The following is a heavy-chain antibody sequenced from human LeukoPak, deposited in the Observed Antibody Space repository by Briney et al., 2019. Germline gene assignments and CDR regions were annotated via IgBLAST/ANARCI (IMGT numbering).Heavy chain of an antibody. D-gene: IGHD3-3*01. J-gene: IGHJ5*02. CDR3: ARRWIWRVNWFDP. CDR1: GHTFTSYD. CDR2: MNPNSGNT. V-gene: IGHV1-8*01. Sequence: ASVKVSCKASGHTFTSYDINWVRQATGQGLEWMGWMNPNSGNTGYAQKFQGRVTMTRNTSISTAYMELSSLRSEDTAVYYCARRWIWRVNWFDPWGQGTLVTVSS.